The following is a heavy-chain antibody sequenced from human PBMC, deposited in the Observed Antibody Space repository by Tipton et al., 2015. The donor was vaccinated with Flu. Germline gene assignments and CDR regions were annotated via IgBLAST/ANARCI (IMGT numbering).Heavy chain of an antibody. Sequence: SLRLSCAASGFTVSSMYMTWVRQAPGKGLEWVSLIYRGGTAAYADSVTGRFTISRDDSKNTLYLRMNSLRAEDSAVYYCARKGGSRPNDAFDIWGQGTMVTVSS. D-gene: IGHD2-15*01. CDR2: IYRGGTA. CDR1: GFTVSSMY. CDR3: ARKGGSRPNDAFDI. V-gene: IGHV3-53*01. J-gene: IGHJ3*02.